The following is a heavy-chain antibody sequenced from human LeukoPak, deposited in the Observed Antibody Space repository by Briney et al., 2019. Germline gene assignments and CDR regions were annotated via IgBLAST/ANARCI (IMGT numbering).Heavy chain of an antibody. V-gene: IGHV4-34*01. CDR1: GGSFSGYY. J-gene: IGHJ4*02. Sequence: PSETLSLTCAVYGGSFSGYYWSWIRQPPGKGLEWIGSIYYSGSAYYNPSLKSRVTISVDTSKNHFSVKLSSVTAADTAVYYCARESEFDATGYLYWGQGILVTVSS. CDR3: ARESEFDATGYLY. D-gene: IGHD3-9*01. CDR2: IYYSGSA.